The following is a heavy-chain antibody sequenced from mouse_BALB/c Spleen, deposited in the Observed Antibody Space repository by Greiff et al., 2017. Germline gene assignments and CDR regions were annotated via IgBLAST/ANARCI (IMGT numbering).Heavy chain of an antibody. V-gene: IGHV5-4*02. D-gene: IGHD4-1*01. CDR2: ISSGGSYT. CDR3: AQTGKGFAY. Sequence: EVQLQESGGDLVKPGGSLKLSCAASGFTFSDYYMYWVRQTPEKRLEWVATISSGGSYTYYPDSVKGRFTISRDNAKNTLYLQMSSLRSEDTAMYYCAQTGKGFAYWGQGTLVTVSA. J-gene: IGHJ3*01. CDR1: GFTFSDYY.